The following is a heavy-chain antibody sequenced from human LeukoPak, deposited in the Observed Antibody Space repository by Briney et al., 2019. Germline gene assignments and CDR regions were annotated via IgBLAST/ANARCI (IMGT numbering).Heavy chain of an antibody. D-gene: IGHD3-3*01. V-gene: IGHV4-39*01. CDR2: IYYSGST. CDR1: GGSISSRSYF. J-gene: IGHJ4*02. CDR3: ARLEYYDFWSVQLGTSPFDY. Sequence: PSETLSLTCTVSGGSISSRSYFWGWIRQPPGKGPEWIGSIYYSGSTYYNPSLKSRVTISVDTSKNQFSLRLSSVTAADTAVYYCARLEYYDFWSVQLGTSPFDYWGRGTLVTVSS.